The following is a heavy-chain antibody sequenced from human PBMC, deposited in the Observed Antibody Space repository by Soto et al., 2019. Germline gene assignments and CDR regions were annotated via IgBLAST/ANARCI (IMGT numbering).Heavy chain of an antibody. Sequence: EVQLVESGGGLVKPGGSLRLSCAASGFTFSSYSMNWVRQAPGKGLECVSFISSSSGYIYYADSLNGRFTISRDNAKNSLYLQMNSLRAEDTAVYYCARDALYCSGGNCYNGASDIWGQGTMVSVSS. V-gene: IGHV3-21*01. CDR3: ARDALYCSGGNCYNGASDI. CDR2: ISSSSGYI. D-gene: IGHD2-15*01. J-gene: IGHJ3*02. CDR1: GFTFSSYS.